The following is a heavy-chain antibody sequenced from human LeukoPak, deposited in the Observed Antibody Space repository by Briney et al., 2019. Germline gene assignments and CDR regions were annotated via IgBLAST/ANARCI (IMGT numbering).Heavy chain of an antibody. V-gene: IGHV3-66*01. CDR2: IYSGGST. D-gene: IGHD3-10*01. CDR1: GFTVSSNY. J-gene: IGHJ4*02. Sequence: GGSLRLSCAASGFTVSSNYMNWVRQAPGKGLEWVSVIYSGGSTYYADSEKGRFTISRDSSKNTLYLQMNSLRAEDTAVYYCATGSRSYYLDYWGQGTLVTVSS. CDR3: ATGSRSYYLDY.